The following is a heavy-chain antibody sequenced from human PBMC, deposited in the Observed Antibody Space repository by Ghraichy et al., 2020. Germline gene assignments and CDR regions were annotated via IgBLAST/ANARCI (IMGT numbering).Heavy chain of an antibody. D-gene: IGHD3-22*01. CDR3: ARVIRYYYDSSGHDAFDI. CDR2: ISSSSSYI. J-gene: IGHJ3*02. Sequence: GGSLRLSCAASGFTFSSYSMNWVRQAPGKGLEWVSSISSSSSYIYYADSVKGRFTISRDNAKNSLYLQMNSLRAEDTAVYYCARVIRYYYDSSGHDAFDIWDQGTMVTVSS. V-gene: IGHV3-21*01. CDR1: GFTFSSYS.